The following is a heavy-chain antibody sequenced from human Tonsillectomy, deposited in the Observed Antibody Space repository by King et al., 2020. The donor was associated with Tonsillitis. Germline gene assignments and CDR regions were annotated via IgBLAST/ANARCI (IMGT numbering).Heavy chain of an antibody. Sequence: QLQESGPGLVKPSETLSLTCTVSGYSISSAYYWGWIRRPPGTGLEWIGSIYHSGSTYYNPSLKSRVTISVDTSKHQFSLKLISVTAADTAVYYCASDKPYSSGCYVDYWGQGTLVTVAS. D-gene: IGHD6-19*01. V-gene: IGHV4-38-2*02. CDR3: ASDKPYSSGCYVDY. CDR1: GYSISSAYY. CDR2: IYHSGST. J-gene: IGHJ4*02.